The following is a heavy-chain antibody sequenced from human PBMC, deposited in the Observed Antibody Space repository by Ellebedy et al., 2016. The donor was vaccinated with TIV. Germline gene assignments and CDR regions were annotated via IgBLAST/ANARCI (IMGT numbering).Heavy chain of an antibody. J-gene: IGHJ6*03. Sequence: GESLKISXAASGFTFSSYAMSWVRQAPGKGLEWVSAISGSGGSTYYADSVKGRFTISRDNSKNSLYLQMNSLRAEDTAVYYCAAPNWNYGTSYYYYMDVWGKGTTVTVSS. CDR3: AAPNWNYGTSYYYYMDV. D-gene: IGHD1-7*01. CDR2: ISGSGGST. V-gene: IGHV3-23*01. CDR1: GFTFSSYA.